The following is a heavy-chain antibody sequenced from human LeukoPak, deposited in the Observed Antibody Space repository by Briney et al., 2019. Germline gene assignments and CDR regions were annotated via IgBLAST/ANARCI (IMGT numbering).Heavy chain of an antibody. CDR3: ARDYGWGSRGYFDY. D-gene: IGHD3-10*01. J-gene: IGHJ4*02. CDR2: INAGNGNT. Sequence: ASVKVSCKASGYTFTSYAMHWVRQAPGQRLEWMGWINAGNGNTEYSQKFQGRVTMTRDTSTSTVYMELSSLRSEDTAVYYCARDYGWGSRGYFDYWGQGTLVTVSS. CDR1: GYTFTSYA. V-gene: IGHV1-3*01.